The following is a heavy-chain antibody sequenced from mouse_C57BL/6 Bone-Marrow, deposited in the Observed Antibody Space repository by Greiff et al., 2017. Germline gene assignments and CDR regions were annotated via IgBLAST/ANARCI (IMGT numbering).Heavy chain of an antibody. J-gene: IGHJ3*01. CDR3: ARWGYGSSYPAWFAY. V-gene: IGHV14-2*01. D-gene: IGHD1-1*01. CDR2: IDPEDGET. Sequence: EVMLVESGAELVKPGASVKLSCTASGFNIKDYYMHWVGQRTEQGLEWIGRIDPEDGETKYAPKFQGKATITADTSSNTAYLQLSSLTSEDTAVYYCARWGYGSSYPAWFAYWGQGTLVTVSA. CDR1: GFNIKDYY.